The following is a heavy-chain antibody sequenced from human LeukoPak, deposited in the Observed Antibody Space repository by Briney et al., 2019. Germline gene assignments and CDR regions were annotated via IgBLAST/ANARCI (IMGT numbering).Heavy chain of an antibody. D-gene: IGHD2-2*01. CDR1: GGSISSYY. J-gene: IGHJ5*02. CDR2: IDYSGST. Sequence: SETLSLTCTVSGGSISSYYWSWIRQPPGKGLEWIGYIDYSGSTNYNPSLKSRVTISVDTSKNQFSLKLSSVTAADTAVYYCARSPIVVVPAAMRGNNWFDPWGQGTLVTVSS. V-gene: IGHV4-59*12. CDR3: ARSPIVVVPAAMRGNNWFDP.